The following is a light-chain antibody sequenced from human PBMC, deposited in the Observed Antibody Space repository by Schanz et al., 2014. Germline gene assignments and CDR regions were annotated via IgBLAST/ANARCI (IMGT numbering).Light chain of an antibody. Sequence: QSALTQPPSASGSPGQSVTISCTGTSSDVGGYNYVSWFQQHAGKAPKVMIYDVSNRPSGVSHRFSGSKSGNTASLTISGLQADDEADYYCCSYAGSFTWVFGGRTKLTV. J-gene: IGLJ3*02. CDR3: CSYAGSFTWV. V-gene: IGLV2-11*01. CDR1: SSDVGGYNY. CDR2: DVS.